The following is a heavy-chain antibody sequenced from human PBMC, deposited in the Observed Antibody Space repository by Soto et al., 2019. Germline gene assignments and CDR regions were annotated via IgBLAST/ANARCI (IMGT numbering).Heavy chain of an antibody. J-gene: IGHJ4*02. Sequence: SETLALTCAFSGDSFCSSKWWSWVRQPPGKGLEWIGEIYHSGSTNYNPSLKSRVIISVDKSKNQFSLKLSSVTDADTAVYYCARGERQQQRDYWGQGTLVTVS. CDR2: IYHSGST. CDR1: GDSFCSSKW. D-gene: IGHD6-13*01. CDR3: ARGERQQQRDY. V-gene: IGHV4-4*02.